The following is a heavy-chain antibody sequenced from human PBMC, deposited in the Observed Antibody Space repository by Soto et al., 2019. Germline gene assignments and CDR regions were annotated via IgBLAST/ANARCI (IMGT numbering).Heavy chain of an antibody. Sequence: DTRSLACAVSCGCVGSSYYFWGWIRQPPGKGLEWFGSVYYTVTTYFNPSLKSRVTISVDTSQNQLSLKLTSVTAADTAVYYCARRPGGYNWNNPVDYWGKGTLVTVSS. J-gene: IGHJ4*02. CDR1: CGCVGSSYYF. CDR2: VYYTVTT. V-gene: IGHV4-39*01. D-gene: IGHD1-1*01. CDR3: ARRPGGYNWNNPVDY.